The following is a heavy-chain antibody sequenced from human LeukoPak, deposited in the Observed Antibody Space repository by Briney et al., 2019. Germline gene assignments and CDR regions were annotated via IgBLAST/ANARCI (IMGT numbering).Heavy chain of an antibody. CDR1: GFTFSSYS. CDR2: ISSSSSYI. V-gene: IGHV3-21*01. D-gene: IGHD2-15*01. Sequence: PGGSLRLSCAASGFTFSSYSMNWVRQAPGKGLEWVSSISSSSSYIYYADSVKGRFIISRDNARKSLYLQMNSLRAEDTAVYYCAKEGYCSGDTCYGGYYMDVWGKGTTVTISS. CDR3: AKEGYCSGDTCYGGYYMDV. J-gene: IGHJ6*03.